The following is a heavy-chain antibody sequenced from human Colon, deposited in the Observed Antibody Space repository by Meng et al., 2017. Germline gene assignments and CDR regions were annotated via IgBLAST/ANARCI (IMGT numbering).Heavy chain of an antibody. CDR3: ARERLSSGWYGGRWFDP. V-gene: IGHV4-34*01. CDR1: GGSFSGYY. CDR2: INHSGST. Sequence: VQPQQWGAGLLTPSETLSLTCVVYGGSFSGYYWSWIRQPPGKGLEWIGEINHSGSTNYNPSLKSRVTISVDTSKNQFSLKLSSVTAADTAVYYCARERLSSGWYGGRWFDPWGQGTLVTVSS. D-gene: IGHD6-19*01. J-gene: IGHJ5*02.